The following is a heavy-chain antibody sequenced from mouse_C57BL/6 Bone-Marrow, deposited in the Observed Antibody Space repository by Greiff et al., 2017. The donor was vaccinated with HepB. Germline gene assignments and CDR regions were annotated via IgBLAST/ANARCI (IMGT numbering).Heavy chain of an antibody. Sequence: QVQLQQSGAELVRPGSSVKLSCKASGYTFTSYWMHWVKQRPIQGLEWIGNIDPSDSETHYNQKFKDKATLTVDKSSSTAYMQLSSLTSEDSAVYYCAITTVVARGFAYWGQGTLVTVSA. CDR2: IDPSDSET. CDR3: AITTVVARGFAY. V-gene: IGHV1-52*01. D-gene: IGHD1-1*01. J-gene: IGHJ3*01. CDR1: GYTFTSYW.